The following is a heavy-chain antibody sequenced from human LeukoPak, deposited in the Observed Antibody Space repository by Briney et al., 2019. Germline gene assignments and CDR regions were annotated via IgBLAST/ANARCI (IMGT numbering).Heavy chain of an antibody. V-gene: IGHV1-18*01. CDR2: ISAYNGNT. CDR3: ARREVDYDSSGYFDY. Sequence: ASVKVSCKASGYTFTSYGTSWVRQAPGQGLEWMGWISAYNGNTNYAQKLQGRVTMTTDTSTSTAYMELRSLRSDDTAVYYCARREVDYDSSGYFDYWGQGTLVTVSS. J-gene: IGHJ4*02. D-gene: IGHD3-22*01. CDR1: GYTFTSYG.